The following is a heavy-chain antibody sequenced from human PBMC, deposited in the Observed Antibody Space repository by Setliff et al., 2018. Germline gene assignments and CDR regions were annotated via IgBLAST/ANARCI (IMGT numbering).Heavy chain of an antibody. J-gene: IGHJ6*03. CDR3: ARAISGWYSAHYYYMDV. Sequence: ASETLSLTCNVSGDSINRSGYYWGWIRQPPGKGLEWIGSMYYSGSTKYNPSLKSRVTISVDTSKNQFSLKLSSVTAADTAVYYCARAISGWYSAHYYYMDVWGKGTTVTVSS. CDR1: GDSINRSGYY. D-gene: IGHD6-19*01. V-gene: IGHV4-39*07. CDR2: MYYSGST.